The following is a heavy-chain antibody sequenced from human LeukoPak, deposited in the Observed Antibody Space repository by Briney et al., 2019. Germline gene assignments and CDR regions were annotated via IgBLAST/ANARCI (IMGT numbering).Heavy chain of an antibody. CDR2: INHSGST. V-gene: IGHV4-34*01. Sequence: SETLSLTCAVYGGSFSGYYWSWIRQPPGKGLEWIGEINHSGSTNYNPSLKSRVTISVDTSKNQFSLKLSSVTAADTAVYYYASCAYYYMDVWGKGTTVTVSS. D-gene: IGHD2-21*01. J-gene: IGHJ6*03. CDR3: ASCAYYYMDV. CDR1: GGSFSGYY.